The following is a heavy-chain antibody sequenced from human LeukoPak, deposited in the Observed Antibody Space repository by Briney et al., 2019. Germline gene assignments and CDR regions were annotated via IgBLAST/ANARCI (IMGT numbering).Heavy chain of an antibody. D-gene: IGHD2-21*01. CDR2: ISGSSHDI. CDR1: GFTFSDHY. Sequence: GGSLRLSRVASGFTFSDHYMNWIRQTPGKGLEWLSYISGSSHDIKYADSVKGRFSISRDNSKNTLYLQMDSLRGEDTAVYYCAKDFRIGYSAHFDYWGQGALVTVSS. CDR3: AKDFRIGYSAHFDY. J-gene: IGHJ4*02. V-gene: IGHV3-11*05.